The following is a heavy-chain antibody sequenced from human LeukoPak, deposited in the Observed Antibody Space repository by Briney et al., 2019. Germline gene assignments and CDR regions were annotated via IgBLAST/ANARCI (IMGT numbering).Heavy chain of an antibody. D-gene: IGHD6-6*01. J-gene: IGHJ4*02. CDR2: IYYSGST. CDR1: GGSISSYY. Sequence: SETLSLTCTVSGGSISSYYWSWIRQPPGKGLEWIGYIYYSGSTNYNPSLKSRVTISVDTSKNQFSLKLSSVTAADTAVYYCARYKSSYSSSRSAIDYWGQGTLVTVSS. CDR3: ARYKSSYSSSRSAIDY. V-gene: IGHV4-59*12.